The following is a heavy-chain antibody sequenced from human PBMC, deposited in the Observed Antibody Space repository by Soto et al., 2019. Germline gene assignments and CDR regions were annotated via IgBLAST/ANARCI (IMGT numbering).Heavy chain of an antibody. V-gene: IGHV1-18*01. D-gene: IGHD1-1*01. Sequence: QVHLVQSGAEVKKPGASVKVSCQGSGYAFTTYGITWVRQAPGQGLEWMGWISAHNGNTNYAQKLQGRVTVTRDTSTSTAYMELRSLRYDDTAVYYCARGRYGDYWGQGGLVTVSS. J-gene: IGHJ4*02. CDR2: ISAHNGNT. CDR3: ARGRYGDY. CDR1: GYAFTTYG.